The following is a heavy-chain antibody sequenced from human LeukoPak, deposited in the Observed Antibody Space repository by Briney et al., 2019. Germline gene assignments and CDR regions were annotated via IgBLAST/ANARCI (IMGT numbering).Heavy chain of an antibody. CDR2: MNPNSGNT. J-gene: IGHJ5*02. V-gene: IGHV1-8*03. CDR1: GYTFTSYD. D-gene: IGHD5-18*01. Sequence: ASVKVSCKASGYTFTSYDINWVRQAIGQGLEWMGWMNPNSGNTGYAQKFQGRVTITRNTSISTAYMELSSLRSEDTAVYYCARRRGYSYGCNWFDPWGQGTLVTVSS. CDR3: ARRRGYSYGCNWFDP.